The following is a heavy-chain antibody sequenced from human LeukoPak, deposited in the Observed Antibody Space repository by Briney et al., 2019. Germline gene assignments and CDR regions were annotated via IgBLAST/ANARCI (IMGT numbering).Heavy chain of an antibody. J-gene: IGHJ6*02. CDR3: AGELTPDYYYYYGMDV. Sequence: GGSLRLSCAASGFTVSSNSMSWVRQAPGKGLEWVSVIYSGGSTYSADSVKGRFTISRDNSKNTLYLQMNSLRAEDTAVYYCAGELTPDYYYYYGMDVWGQGTTVTVYS. CDR1: GFTVSSNS. V-gene: IGHV3-66*01. CDR2: IYSGGST.